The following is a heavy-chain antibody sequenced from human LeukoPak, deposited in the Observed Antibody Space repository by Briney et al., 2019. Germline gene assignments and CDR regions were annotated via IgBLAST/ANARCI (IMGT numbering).Heavy chain of an antibody. Sequence: ASVKVFCKASGYTFTSYGISWVRQAPGQGLEWMGWISAYNGNTNYAQKLQGRVTMTTDTSTSTAYMELRSLRSDDTAVYYCARVDDYGGNFHYWGQGTLVTVSS. CDR1: GYTFTSYG. J-gene: IGHJ4*02. D-gene: IGHD4-23*01. CDR3: ARVDDYGGNFHY. V-gene: IGHV1-18*01. CDR2: ISAYNGNT.